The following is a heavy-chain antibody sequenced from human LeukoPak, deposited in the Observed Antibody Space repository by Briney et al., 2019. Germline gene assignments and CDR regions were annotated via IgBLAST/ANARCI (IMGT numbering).Heavy chain of an antibody. CDR3: ARVQGGGYRTADY. CDR2: IIENGSNQ. CDR1: GFTFSNYI. D-gene: IGHD6-19*01. J-gene: IGHJ4*02. V-gene: IGHV3-30*04. Sequence: PGGSLRLSCAASGFTFSNYIMHWVRQAPGKGLDWVAVIIENGSNQYCADSVEGRFTISRDNSKNTLFLQMNSLRGEDTAMYYCARVQGGGYRTADYWGQGTLVTVSS.